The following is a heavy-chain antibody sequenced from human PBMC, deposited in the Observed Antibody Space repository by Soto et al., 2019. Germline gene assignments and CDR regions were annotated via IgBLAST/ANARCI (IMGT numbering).Heavy chain of an antibody. J-gene: IGHJ4*02. CDR1: GGSISSYY. Sequence: SETLSLTCTVSGGSISSYYWSWIRQPPGKGLEWIGYIYYSGSTNYNPSLKSRVTISVDTSKNQFSLKLSSVTAADTGVYFCARTLGPQVTGYVDSDYRWTIDQWGQGTLVTVSS. V-gene: IGHV4-59*08. CDR2: IYYSGST. D-gene: IGHD4-4*01. CDR3: ARTLGPQVTGYVDSDYRWTIDQ.